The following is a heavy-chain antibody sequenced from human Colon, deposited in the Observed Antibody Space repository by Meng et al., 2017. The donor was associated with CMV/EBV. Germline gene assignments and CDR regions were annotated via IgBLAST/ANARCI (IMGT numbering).Heavy chain of an antibody. D-gene: IGHD5-18*01. CDR3: AKDDLVGNSYGYGGLGH. V-gene: IGHV3-30*18. CDR1: FSVSSYG. Sequence: FSVSSYGMHWVRQAPGKGLEWVAFVSYDESMTYYSDSVKGRFTISRDNSKNMLYLQMNSLRAEDTAVYYCAKDDLVGNSYGYGGLGHWGRGTLVTVSS. J-gene: IGHJ4*02. CDR2: VSYDESMT.